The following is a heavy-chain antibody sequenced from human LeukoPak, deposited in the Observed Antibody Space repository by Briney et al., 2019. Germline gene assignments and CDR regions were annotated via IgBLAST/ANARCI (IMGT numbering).Heavy chain of an antibody. D-gene: IGHD4-17*01. CDR3: ATSGDYVFYYFDY. V-gene: IGHV5-51*01. CDR1: GYSFTSYW. Sequence: AGESLKISCKGSGYSFTSYWIGWVRQMPGKGLEWMGILYPGDSDTRYSPSFQGQVTISADKSISTAYLQWSSLKASDTAMYYCATSGDYVFYYFDYWGQGTLVTVSS. J-gene: IGHJ4*02. CDR2: LYPGDSDT.